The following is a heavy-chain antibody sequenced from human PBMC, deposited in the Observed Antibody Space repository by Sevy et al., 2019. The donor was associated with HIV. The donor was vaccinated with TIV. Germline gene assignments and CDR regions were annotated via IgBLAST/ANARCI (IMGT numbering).Heavy chain of an antibody. CDR3: ARDVAFTTEYSYGMDV. D-gene: IGHD4-17*01. Sequence: GGSLRLSCAASGFMFSSYSVHWVRQAPGKGLEWVAVISYAGSNKYYADSVKGRFTISRDNSKNTLYLQMNSLRAEDTAVYDCARDVAFTTEYSYGMDVWGQGTTVTVSS. CDR2: ISYAGSNK. CDR1: GFMFSSYS. V-gene: IGHV3-30-3*01. J-gene: IGHJ6*02.